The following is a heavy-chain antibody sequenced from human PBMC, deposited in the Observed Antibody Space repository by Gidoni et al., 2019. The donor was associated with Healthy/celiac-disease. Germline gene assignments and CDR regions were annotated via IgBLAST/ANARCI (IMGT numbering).Heavy chain of an antibody. V-gene: IGHV4-4*09. D-gene: IGHD5-12*01. CDR2: T. CDR3: ARIRIDGYNPWVDF. J-gene: IGHJ4*02. Sequence: TNYNPSLKSRVTISVDKPKNQFSLRLSSVTAADTAVYYCARIRIDGYNPWVDFWGQGTLVTVSS.